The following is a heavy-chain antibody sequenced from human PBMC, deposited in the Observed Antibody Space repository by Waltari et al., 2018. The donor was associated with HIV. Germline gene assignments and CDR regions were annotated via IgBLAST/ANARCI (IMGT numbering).Heavy chain of an antibody. CDR2: ISHFVAP. CDR1: GSSISSAYN. Sequence: QVQLQESGPGLVRPSETLSLSCAVSGSSISSAYNWGWIRLPPRKGLEWIGSISHFVAPYYSPSLKSRVTISLDTSNNQFSLTLNAVTAADTAVYYCARDPALTRVTGYDFWGQGILVTVSS. CDR3: ARDPALTRVTGYDF. V-gene: IGHV4-38-2*02. J-gene: IGHJ4*02. D-gene: IGHD4-17*01.